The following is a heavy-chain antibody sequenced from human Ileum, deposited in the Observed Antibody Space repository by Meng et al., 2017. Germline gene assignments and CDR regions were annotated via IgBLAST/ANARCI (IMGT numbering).Heavy chain of an antibody. CDR3: ARDLGGYYDSSGYYAGYYFDY. CDR2: INPNSGGT. D-gene: IGHD3-22*01. CDR1: GYTFTGYY. V-gene: IGHV1-2*06. Sequence: QVQLVQSGAEVKKPGASGKVSCKASGYTFTGYYMHWVRQAPGQGLEWMGRINPNSGGTNYAQKFQGRVTMTRDTSISTAYMELSRLRSDDTAVYYCARDLGGYYDSSGYYAGYYFDYWGQGTLVTVSS. J-gene: IGHJ4*02.